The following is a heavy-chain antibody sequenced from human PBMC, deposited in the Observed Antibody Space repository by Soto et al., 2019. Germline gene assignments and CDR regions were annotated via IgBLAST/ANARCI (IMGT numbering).Heavy chain of an antibody. V-gene: IGHV4-39*02. J-gene: IGHJ4*02. D-gene: IGHD6-13*01. CDR1: GGSISSSSYY. CDR3: ARPRIAAAGPSDY. CDR2: IYYSGST. Sequence: QLQLQESGPGLVKPSETLSLTCTVSGGSISSSSYYWGWIRQPPGKGVEWIGRIYYSGSTYYNQSLKTRVTISVDTSKNHFSLKLRSVTAADTAVYYCARPRIAAAGPSDYWRQGTLVTVSS.